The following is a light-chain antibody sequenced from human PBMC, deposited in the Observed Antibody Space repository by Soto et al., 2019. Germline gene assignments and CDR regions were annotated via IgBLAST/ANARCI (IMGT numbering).Light chain of an antibody. J-gene: IGKJ1*01. CDR2: WAS. CDR3: QQYYGSSGT. Sequence: DIVMTQSPDSLAVSLGERATINCKSSQNILYSSNNNNYLAWYQQKPGQPPKLLIYWASTRESGVPDRFSGSGSGTDFTLTISSLQAEDVAVYYCQQYYGSSGTFGQGTKVEIK. V-gene: IGKV4-1*01. CDR1: QNILYSSNNNNY.